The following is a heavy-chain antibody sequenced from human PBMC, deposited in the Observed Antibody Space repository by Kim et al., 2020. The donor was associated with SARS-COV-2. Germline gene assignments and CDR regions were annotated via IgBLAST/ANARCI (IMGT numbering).Heavy chain of an antibody. CDR1: GGSFSGYY. J-gene: IGHJ4*02. V-gene: IGHV4-34*01. Sequence: SETLSLTCAVYGGSFSGYYWSWIRQPPGKGLEWIGEINHSGSTNYNPSLKSRVTISVDTSKNQFSLKLSSVTAADTAVYYCARVSDYYDSSGYYVDDYWGQGTLVTVSS. D-gene: IGHD3-22*01. CDR3: ARVSDYYDSSGYYVDDY. CDR2: INHSGST.